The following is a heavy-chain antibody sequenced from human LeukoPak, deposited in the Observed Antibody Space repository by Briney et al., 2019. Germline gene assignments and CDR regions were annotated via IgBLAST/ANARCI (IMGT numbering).Heavy chain of an antibody. CDR3: AKDSPPTWPHDAFDI. CDR1: GFTFSSYA. J-gene: IGHJ3*02. D-gene: IGHD3-16*01. Sequence: GGSLRLSCAASGFTFSSYAMSWVRQAPGKGLEWVSAISGSGGSTYYAGSVKGRFTISRDNSKNTLYLQMNSLRAEDTAVSSCAKDSPPTWPHDAFDIWGQGTMVTVSS. V-gene: IGHV3-23*01. CDR2: ISGSGGST.